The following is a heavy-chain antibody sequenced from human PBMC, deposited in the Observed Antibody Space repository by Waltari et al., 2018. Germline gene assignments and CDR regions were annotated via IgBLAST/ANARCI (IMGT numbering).Heavy chain of an antibody. J-gene: IGHJ5*02. Sequence: QVQVQESGPGLVTPSETLSLTCTVSGDSMNNFYWSWIRHPPGKRLEWIGHIEASGNTNYNPSLKSRGTISIGTSKNQFSLTLRSVTAADTAVYYCARTGFWSGDLNWFDPWGQGTLVTVSS. V-gene: IGHV4-4*08. CDR1: GDSMNNFY. D-gene: IGHD3-3*01. CDR2: IEASGNT. CDR3: ARTGFWSGDLNWFDP.